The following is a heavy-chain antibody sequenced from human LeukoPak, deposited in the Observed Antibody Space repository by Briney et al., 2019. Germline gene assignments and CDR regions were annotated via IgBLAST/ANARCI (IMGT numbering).Heavy chain of an antibody. CDR1: GGSISSYY. Sequence: SETLSLTCTVSGGSISSYYWSWIRQPPGKGLEWIGYIYYSGSTNYNPSLKSRVTISVDTSKNQFSLKLSSVTAADTAVYYCARSPSSWLPGENYFDYWGQGTLVTVSS. V-gene: IGHV4-59*01. D-gene: IGHD6-13*01. J-gene: IGHJ4*02. CDR3: ARSPSSWLPGENYFDY. CDR2: IYYSGST.